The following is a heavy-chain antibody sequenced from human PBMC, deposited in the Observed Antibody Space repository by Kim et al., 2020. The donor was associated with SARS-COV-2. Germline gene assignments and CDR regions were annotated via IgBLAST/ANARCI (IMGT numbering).Heavy chain of an antibody. CDR2: MNPNSGNT. Sequence: ASVKVSCKASGYTFTSYDINWVRQATGQGLEWMGWMNPNSGNTGYAQKFQGRVTMTRNTSISTAYMELSSLRSEDTAVYYCVGQLGPPRGPYYYYMDVWGKGAPVTVSS. CDR1: GYTFTSYD. J-gene: IGHJ6*03. V-gene: IGHV1-8*01. CDR3: VGQLGPPRGPYYYYMDV. D-gene: IGHD6-6*01.